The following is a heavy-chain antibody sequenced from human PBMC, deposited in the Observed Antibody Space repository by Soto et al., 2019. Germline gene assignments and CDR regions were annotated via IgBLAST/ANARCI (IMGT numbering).Heavy chain of an antibody. CDR1: GFTFSSYA. Sequence: GGSLRLSCAASGFTFSSYAMSWVRQAPGKGLEWVSAISGSGGSTYYADSVKGRFTISRDNSKNTLYLQMNSLRAEDTAVYYCAKKDDSSGYYYGGFDYWGQGTLVTVSS. CDR3: AKKDDSSGYYYGGFDY. J-gene: IGHJ4*02. CDR2: ISGSGGST. V-gene: IGHV3-23*01. D-gene: IGHD3-22*01.